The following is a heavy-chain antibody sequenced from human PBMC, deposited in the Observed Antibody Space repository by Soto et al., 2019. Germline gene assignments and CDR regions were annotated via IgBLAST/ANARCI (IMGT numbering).Heavy chain of an antibody. CDR2: IYYSGST. D-gene: IGHD3-9*01. CDR3: ARGTGDYDILTGYQTVTHYYYYGMDV. J-gene: IGHJ6*02. CDR1: GGSISSGGYY. Sequence: SETLSLTCTVSGGSISSGGYYWSWIRQHPGKGLEWIGYIYYSGSTYYNPSLKSRVTISVDTSKNQFSLKLSSVTAADTAVYYWARGTGDYDILTGYQTVTHYYYYGMDVWGQGTTVTVSS. V-gene: IGHV4-31*03.